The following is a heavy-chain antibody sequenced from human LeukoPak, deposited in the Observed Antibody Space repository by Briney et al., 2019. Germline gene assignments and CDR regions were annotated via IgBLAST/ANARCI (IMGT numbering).Heavy chain of an antibody. CDR3: ARSVSSSLNAFDI. D-gene: IGHD2-2*01. V-gene: IGHV4-30-4*08. J-gene: IGHJ3*02. CDR2: IYYSGST. Sequence: SETLSLTCTVSGGSISSSDYYWSWIRQPPGKGLEWIGYIYYSGSTYYNPSLKSRVTISVDTSENQFSLKLSSVTAADTAVYYCARSVSSSLNAFDIWGQGTMVTVSS. CDR1: GGSISSSDYY.